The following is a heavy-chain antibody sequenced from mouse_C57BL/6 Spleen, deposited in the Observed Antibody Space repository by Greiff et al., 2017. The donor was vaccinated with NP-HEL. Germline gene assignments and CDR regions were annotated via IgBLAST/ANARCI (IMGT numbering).Heavy chain of an antibody. V-gene: IGHV5-12*01. Sequence: EVQLVESGGGLVQPGGSLKLSCAASGFTFSDYYMYWVRQTPEKRLEWVAYISNGGGSTYYPDTVKGRFTISRDNAKNTLYLQMSRLKSEDTAMYYCARQYDYDEGSWFAYWGQGTLVTVSA. CDR2: ISNGGGST. J-gene: IGHJ3*01. CDR3: ARQYDYDEGSWFAY. D-gene: IGHD2-4*01. CDR1: GFTFSDYY.